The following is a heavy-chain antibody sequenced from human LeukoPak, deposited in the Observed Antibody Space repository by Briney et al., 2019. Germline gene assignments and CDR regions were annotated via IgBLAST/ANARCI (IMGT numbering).Heavy chain of an antibody. Sequence: GGSLRLSCAASGFTFSSYGMHWVRRAPGKGLEWVAFIRYDGSNKYYADSVKGRFTISRDNSKNTLYLQMNSLRAEDTAVYYCAKDVSSSYYYYMDVWGKGTTVTVSS. D-gene: IGHD6-13*01. CDR3: AKDVSSSYYYYMDV. CDR2: IRYDGSNK. CDR1: GFTFSSYG. J-gene: IGHJ6*03. V-gene: IGHV3-30*02.